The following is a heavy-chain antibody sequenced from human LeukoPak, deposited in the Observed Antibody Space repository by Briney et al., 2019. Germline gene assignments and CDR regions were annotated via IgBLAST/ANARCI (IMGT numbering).Heavy chain of an antibody. V-gene: IGHV3-21*01. CDR2: ISSTSRSSYI. D-gene: IGHD5-18*01. Sequence: GGSLRLSCAASGSSFSSYSMNWVRQAPGKGLEWVSSISSTSRSSYIFYAESVKGRFTISRDNAKNSLYLQMNSLRAEDTAVYYCARKDVDTAYYYMDVWGKGTTVTVSS. CDR1: GSSFSSYS. CDR3: ARKDVDTAYYYMDV. J-gene: IGHJ6*03.